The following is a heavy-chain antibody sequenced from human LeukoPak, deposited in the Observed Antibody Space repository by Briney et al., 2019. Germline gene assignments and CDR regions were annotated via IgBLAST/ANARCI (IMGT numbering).Heavy chain of an antibody. D-gene: IGHD2-21*01. CDR1: GFTLSSYA. Sequence: GRSLRLSCAASGFTLSSYAMSWVRQAPGKGLEWVSAISDSGNTYHADSVKGRFTISRDSSKNTLFLQMNRLRPEDAAVYYCAKAPVTTCRGAYCYPFDYWGQGTLVTVSS. CDR2: ISDSGNT. V-gene: IGHV3-23*01. J-gene: IGHJ4*02. CDR3: AKAPVTTCRGAYCYPFDY.